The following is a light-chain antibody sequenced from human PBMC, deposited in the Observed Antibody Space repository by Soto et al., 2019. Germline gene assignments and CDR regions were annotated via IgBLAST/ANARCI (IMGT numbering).Light chain of an antibody. CDR3: ASYAGSNVV. Sequence: QSVLTQPPSASGSPGQSVTISCTGTSSDVGGYNYVSWYQQHPGKAPQLIIYEVSKRPSGVPDRFSGSKSGNTASLTVSGLQAEDEADYSCASYAGSNVVFGGGTKVTVL. V-gene: IGLV2-8*01. CDR2: EVS. J-gene: IGLJ2*01. CDR1: SSDVGGYNY.